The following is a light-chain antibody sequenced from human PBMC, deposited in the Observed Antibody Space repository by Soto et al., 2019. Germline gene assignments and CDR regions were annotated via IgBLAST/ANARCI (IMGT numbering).Light chain of an antibody. CDR1: QSLTSNY. J-gene: IGKJ1*01. CDR2: GTS. Sequence: EIVLTQSPGTLSLSPGERATLSCRAIQSLTSNYLAWYQQKPGQAPRLLISGTSNRATGIPDRFSGSGSGTDFTLTISRLEPEDFAVYYCQQYGSSPKTFGQGTKV. V-gene: IGKV3-20*01. CDR3: QQYGSSPKT.